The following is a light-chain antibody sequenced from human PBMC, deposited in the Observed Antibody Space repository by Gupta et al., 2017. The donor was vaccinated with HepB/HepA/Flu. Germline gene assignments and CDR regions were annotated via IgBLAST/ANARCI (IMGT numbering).Light chain of an antibody. V-gene: IGLV3-19*01. J-gene: IGLJ3*02. CDR1: SLRSYY. CDR2: GKN. CDR3: NSRDSSGTWV. Sequence: SSELTQDPAVSVALGQTVRITCQGDSLRSYYANWYQQKPGQAPVLVIYGKNNRPSGIPDLFSGSSSGNTASLTITGAQAEDEADYYCNSRDSSGTWVFGGGTKLTVL.